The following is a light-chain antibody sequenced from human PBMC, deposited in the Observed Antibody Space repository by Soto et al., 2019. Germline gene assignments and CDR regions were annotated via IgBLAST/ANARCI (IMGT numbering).Light chain of an antibody. Sequence: QSVLTQPPSVSAAPGQKVTISCSGSSSNIGNNYVSWYQQFPGTAPKLLIYDNNKRPSGIPDRFSGSKSGTSATLDITGLQTGDEADYYCGALDSSLTAVVFGGGTKRTVL. CDR3: GALDSSLTAVV. CDR1: SSNIGNNY. J-gene: IGLJ2*01. V-gene: IGLV1-51*01. CDR2: DNN.